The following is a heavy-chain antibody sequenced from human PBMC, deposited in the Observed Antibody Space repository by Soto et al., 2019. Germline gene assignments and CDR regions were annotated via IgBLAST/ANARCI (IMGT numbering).Heavy chain of an antibody. CDR1: GFTFSSYT. CDR3: VRILSMVEHYWYGMDV. J-gene: IGHJ6*02. D-gene: IGHD3-10*01. V-gene: IGHV3-30-3*01. CDR2: ISYDGGDK. Sequence: PGGSLRLSCAASGFTFSSYTMHWVRQTPGKGLEWVAHISYDGGDKYYADSVKGRFTISRDNSKNTLYLQMSSLRVEDTAVYYCVRILSMVEHYWYGMDVSGQGTTVTVSS.